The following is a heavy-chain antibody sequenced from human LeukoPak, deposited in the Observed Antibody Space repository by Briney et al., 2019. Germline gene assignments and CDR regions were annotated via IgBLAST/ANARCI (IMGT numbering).Heavy chain of an antibody. CDR1: GFTFSSYG. CDR3: ARDYYDSSGYYNSYGMDV. CDR2: IRYDGSKK. J-gene: IGHJ6*02. D-gene: IGHD3-22*01. V-gene: IGHV3-30*02. Sequence: GGSLRLSCAASGFTFSSYGMHWVRQAPGKGLEWVAFIRYDGSKKYYADSVKGRFTISRDNSKNTLYLQMNSLRAEDTAVYYCARDYYDSSGYYNSYGMDVWGQGTTVTVSS.